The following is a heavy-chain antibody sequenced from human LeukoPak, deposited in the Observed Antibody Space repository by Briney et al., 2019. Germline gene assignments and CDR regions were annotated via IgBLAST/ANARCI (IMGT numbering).Heavy chain of an antibody. Sequence: SETLSLTCSVSGGSTSSHFWTWIRQPPGKGLEWLGYVYNTGSTNYNPSLQSRVTMTLDASGDQFYLKLTSVTAADTAVYFCARDDYGVFDAFDVWGQGTVVTVSS. CDR3: ARDDYGVFDAFDV. J-gene: IGHJ3*01. CDR1: GGSTSSHF. D-gene: IGHD3-16*01. CDR2: VYNTGST. V-gene: IGHV4-59*08.